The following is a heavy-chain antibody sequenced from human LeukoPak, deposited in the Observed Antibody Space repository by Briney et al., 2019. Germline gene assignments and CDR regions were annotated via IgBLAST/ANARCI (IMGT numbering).Heavy chain of an antibody. J-gene: IGHJ4*02. Sequence: PSETLSLTCTVSGGPISSYYWSWIRQPPGKGLEWIGYIYYSGSTNYNPSLKSRVTISVDTSKNQFSLKLSSVTAADTAVYYCARVFGAKVTGAYYYFDYWGQGTLVTVSS. D-gene: IGHD2-21*02. CDR3: ARVFGAKVTGAYYYFDY. CDR1: GGPISSYY. V-gene: IGHV4-59*01. CDR2: IYYSGST.